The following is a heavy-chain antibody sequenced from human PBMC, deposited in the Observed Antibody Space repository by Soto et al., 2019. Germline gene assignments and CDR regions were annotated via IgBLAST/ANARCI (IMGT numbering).Heavy chain of an antibody. CDR3: AKPSQPYSAPYYFDY. Sequence: GGSLRLSCAASGFTFSSYAMSWVRQAPGKGLEWVAIISDSGGSIYYADSVKGRFTISRDNSKNTLYLQLNTLRTEDTAVYYCAKPSQPYSAPYYFDYWGQGTLVTVSS. CDR1: GFTFSSYA. CDR2: ISDSGGSI. V-gene: IGHV3-23*01. D-gene: IGHD4-4*01. J-gene: IGHJ4*02.